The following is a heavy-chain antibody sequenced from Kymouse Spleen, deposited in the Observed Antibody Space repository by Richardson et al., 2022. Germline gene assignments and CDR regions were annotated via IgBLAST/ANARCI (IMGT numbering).Heavy chain of an antibody. CDR3: ARGYNWNFLYYFDY. D-gene: IGHD1-7*01. V-gene: IGHV4-39*01. CDR2: IYYSGST. Sequence: QLQLQESGPGLVKPSETLSLTCTVSGGSISSSSYYWGWIRQPPGKGLEWIGSIYYSGSTYYNPSLKSRVTISVDTSKNQFSLKLSSVTAADTAVYYCARGYNWNFLYYFDYWGQGTLVTVSS. J-gene: IGHJ4*02. CDR1: GGSISSSSYY.